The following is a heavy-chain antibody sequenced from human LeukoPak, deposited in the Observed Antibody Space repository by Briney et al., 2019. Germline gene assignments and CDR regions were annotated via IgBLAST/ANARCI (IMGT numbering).Heavy chain of an antibody. V-gene: IGHV6-1*01. CDR1: GDSVSSNSAA. D-gene: IGHD3-10*01. Sequence: PSQTLSLTCAISGDSVSSNSAAWNWIRQSPSRGLEWLGRTYYRSKWYNDYAVSVKSRITINPDTSKNQFSLQLNSVTPEDTAVYYCARDQIVFGFEVGYYYYYMDVWGKGTTVTISS. CDR3: ARDQIVFGFEVGYYYYYMDV. CDR2: TYYRSKWYN. J-gene: IGHJ6*03.